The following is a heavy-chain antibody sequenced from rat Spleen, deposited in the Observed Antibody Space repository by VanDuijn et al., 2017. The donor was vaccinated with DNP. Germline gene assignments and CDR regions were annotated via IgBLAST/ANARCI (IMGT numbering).Heavy chain of an antibody. Sequence: EVKLVESGGGLVQPGRSLKLSCVASGFNFNNYWMGWVRQAPGKGLEWIGEINKDSSKINYTPSLKDKFTISRDNAQNTLYLQMSKLGAEDTAIYYCTTRGDPYDNWFAYWGRGTLVTVSS. J-gene: IGHJ3*01. CDR2: INKDSSKI. D-gene: IGHD4-2*01. CDR1: GFNFNNYW. CDR3: TTRGDPYDNWFAY. V-gene: IGHV4-2*01.